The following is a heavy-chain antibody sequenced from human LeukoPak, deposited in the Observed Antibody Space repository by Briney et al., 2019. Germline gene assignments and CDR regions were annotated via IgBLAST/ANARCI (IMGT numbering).Heavy chain of an antibody. CDR2: IYTSGST. J-gene: IGHJ1*01. V-gene: IGHV4-61*02. Sequence: PSETLSLTCTVSGGSISSGSYYWSWIRQPAGKGLEWIGRIYTSGSTNYNPSLKSRVTISVDTSKYQFSLKLSSVTAADTAVYYCARYAAKAEYFQHWGQGTLVTVSS. CDR3: ARYAAKAEYFQH. D-gene: IGHD6-13*01. CDR1: GGSISSGSYY.